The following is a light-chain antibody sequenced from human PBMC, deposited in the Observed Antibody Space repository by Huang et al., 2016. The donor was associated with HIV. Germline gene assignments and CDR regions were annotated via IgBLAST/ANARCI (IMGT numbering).Light chain of an antibody. J-gene: IGKJ1*01. CDR3: QQYNKWPRT. CDR1: QHLGSN. CDR2: DAS. V-gene: IGKV3D-15*01. Sequence: DILMTQSPVTLSVPPGERATLSCRASQHLGSNLAWYQQKPGHPPRRLIYDASTRATGAPARFRGSGSKTDFNLTIDSLQSEDSALYFCQQYNKWPRTFGQGTKLEIK.